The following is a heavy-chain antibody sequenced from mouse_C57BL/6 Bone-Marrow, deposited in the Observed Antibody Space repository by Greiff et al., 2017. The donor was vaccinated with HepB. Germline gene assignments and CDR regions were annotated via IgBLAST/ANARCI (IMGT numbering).Heavy chain of an antibody. D-gene: IGHD2-12*01. V-gene: IGHV1-59*01. CDR1: GYTFTSYW. CDR3: ARPYTWFAY. Sequence: VQLQQPGAELVRPGTSVKLSCKASGYTFTSYWMHWVKQRPGQGLEWIGVIDPSDSYTNYNQKFKGKATLTVDTSSSTAYMQLSSLTSVDSAVYYCARPYTWFAYWGQGTLVTVSA. CDR2: IDPSDSYT. J-gene: IGHJ3*01.